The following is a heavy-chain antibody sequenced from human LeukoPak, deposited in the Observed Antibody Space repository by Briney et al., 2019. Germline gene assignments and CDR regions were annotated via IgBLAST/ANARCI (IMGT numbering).Heavy chain of an antibody. J-gene: IGHJ4*02. Sequence: GGSLRLSCAASGFTFSSYAMHWVRQAPGKGLEWVAVISYDGSNKYYADSVKGRFTISRDNSKNTLYLQMNSLRAEDTAVYYCARDRLRGSLNLDYWGQGTLVTVSS. CDR2: ISYDGSNK. V-gene: IGHV3-30-3*01. CDR3: ARDRLRGSLNLDY. CDR1: GFTFSSYA. D-gene: IGHD1-26*01.